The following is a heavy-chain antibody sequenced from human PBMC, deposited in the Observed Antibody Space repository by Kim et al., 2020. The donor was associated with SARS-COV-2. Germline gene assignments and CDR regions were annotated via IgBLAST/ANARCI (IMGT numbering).Heavy chain of an antibody. CDR1: GFTVSRNY. CDR2: IYSGGST. V-gene: IGHV3-66*01. CDR3: ARDLSAYGMGA. J-gene: IGHJ6*02. Sequence: GGSLRLSCAASGFTVSRNYMSWVRQAPGKGLEWVSVIYSGGSTYYADTVKGRFTISRDNSKNTHYIQMNSLRGEDTAVYYCARDLSAYGMGAWGQGTTVSVSS.